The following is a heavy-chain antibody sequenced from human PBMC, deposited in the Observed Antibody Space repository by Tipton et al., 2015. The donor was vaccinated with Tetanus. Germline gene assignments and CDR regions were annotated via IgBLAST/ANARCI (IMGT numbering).Heavy chain of an antibody. V-gene: IGHV4-31*03. CDR2: ISNRGNS. CDR3: AAESARGNNWFDP. Sequence: TLSLTCTVSGGSINTGDFLWTWIRQHPRTGLEWIGYISNRGNSYSNPSLKGRVSLPVDKSAGQFSLRLTSVTSADSAVYYCAAESARGNNWFDPWGQGVLVNVSS. J-gene: IGHJ5*02. CDR1: GGSINTGDFL.